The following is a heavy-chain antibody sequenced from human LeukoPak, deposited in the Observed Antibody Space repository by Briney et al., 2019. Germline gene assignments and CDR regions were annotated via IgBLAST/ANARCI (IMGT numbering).Heavy chain of an antibody. CDR3: ARGSVVVAAINDY. J-gene: IGHJ4*02. V-gene: IGHV4-59*01. CDR1: GGSISSYY. Sequence: SETLSLTCTVSGGSISSYYWSLIRQPPGKGLEWIGYIYYSGSTNYNPSLKSRVTISVDTSKNQFSLKLSSVTAADTAVYYCARGSVVVAAINDYWGQGTLVTVSS. D-gene: IGHD2-15*01. CDR2: IYYSGST.